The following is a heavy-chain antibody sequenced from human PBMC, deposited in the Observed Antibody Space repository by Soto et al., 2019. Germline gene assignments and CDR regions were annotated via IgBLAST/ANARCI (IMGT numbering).Heavy chain of an antibody. V-gene: IGHV1-69*01. CDR1: GGTFSTFG. CDR2: IIPFFGTA. Sequence: QVQLVQSGTEVKKTGSSVKVSCKASGGTFSTFGISWVRQAPGQGLEWMGGIIPFFGTARYSQKFEDRITITADESTNTVYRDLRRLTSEDTAIYYCAKSAPMDAGDKYYYDFWGQGALVTVSS. CDR3: AKSAPMDAGDKYYYDF. D-gene: IGHD4-17*01. J-gene: IGHJ4*02.